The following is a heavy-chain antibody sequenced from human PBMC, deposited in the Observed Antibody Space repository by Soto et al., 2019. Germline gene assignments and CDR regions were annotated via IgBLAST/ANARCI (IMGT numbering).Heavy chain of an antibody. CDR2: ISYDASNK. Sequence: QVQLVESGGGVVQPGRSLRLSCAASGFSFSNYALQWVRQAPGKGLEWVAAISYDASNKYSADSVKGRFTISRDNSKNTLYLQMNSLRADDTAVYYCARDRGSESYYYHGMDVWGQGTTVTVSS. J-gene: IGHJ6*02. D-gene: IGHD1-26*01. V-gene: IGHV3-30-3*01. CDR3: ARDRGSESYYYHGMDV. CDR1: GFSFSNYA.